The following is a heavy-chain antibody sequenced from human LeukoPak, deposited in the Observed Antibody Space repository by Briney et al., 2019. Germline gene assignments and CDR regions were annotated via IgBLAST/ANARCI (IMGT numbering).Heavy chain of an antibody. V-gene: IGHV4-59*08. D-gene: IGHD6-25*01. J-gene: IGHJ2*01. CDR1: GGSIVSYY. Sequence: SETPSLTCTVSGGSIVSYYWSWIRQPPGKGLEWIGYIYYTGSTNYNPSLKSRVTISVDTSKNQFSLKLSSVTAADTAVYYCARYLAAGYFDLWGRGTLVTVSS. CDR3: ARYLAAGYFDL. CDR2: IYYTGST.